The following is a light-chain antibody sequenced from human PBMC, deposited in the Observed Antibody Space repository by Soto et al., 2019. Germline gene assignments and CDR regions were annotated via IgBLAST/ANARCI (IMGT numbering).Light chain of an antibody. Sequence: QSALTQPASVSGSPGQSITISCTATSSDVGSFNYVSWYQHHPGKAPKLMIYEVTSRPSGVSNRFSGSKSVNTASLTISGLQAEDEADYYCVSYATSTTLYVFGSGTKLTVL. CDR2: EVT. CDR1: SSDVGSFNY. CDR3: VSYATSTTLYV. V-gene: IGLV2-14*01. J-gene: IGLJ1*01.